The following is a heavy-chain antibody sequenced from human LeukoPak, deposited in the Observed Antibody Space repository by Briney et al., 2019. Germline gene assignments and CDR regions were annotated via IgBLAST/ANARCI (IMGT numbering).Heavy chain of an antibody. V-gene: IGHV3-30-3*01. CDR3: ARDPGSSGYYNFDY. J-gene: IGHJ4*02. Sequence: PGRCLRLSCAASGFTFSSYAMHWVRQAPGKGLEWVAVISYDGSNKYYADSVKGRFTISRDNSKNTLYLQMNSLRAEDTAVYYCARDPGSSGYYNFDYWGQGTLVTVSS. CDR1: GFTFSSYA. CDR2: ISYDGSNK. D-gene: IGHD3-22*01.